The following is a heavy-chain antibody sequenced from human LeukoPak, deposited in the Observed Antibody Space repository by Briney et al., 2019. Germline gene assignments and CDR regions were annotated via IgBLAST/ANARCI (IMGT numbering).Heavy chain of an antibody. D-gene: IGHD3-10*01. J-gene: IGHJ5*01. CDR1: GFTFSSYA. CDR3: AEDGSGSYYSVPNWFDP. V-gene: IGHV3-23*01. Sequence: GGSLRLSCAASGFTFSSYAMSWVRQAPGKGLEWVSAISGSGGSTYYADSVKGRFTISRDNSKNTLYLQMNSLRAEDTAVYYCAEDGSGSYYSVPNWFDPWGQGTLVTVSS. CDR2: ISGSGGST.